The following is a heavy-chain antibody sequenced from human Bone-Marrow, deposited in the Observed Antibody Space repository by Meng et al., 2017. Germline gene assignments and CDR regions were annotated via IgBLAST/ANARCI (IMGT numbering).Heavy chain of an antibody. CDR2: IIPIIGIA. Sequence: SVKVSCKASGGSFSSYTISWVRQAPGQGLEWMGRIIPIIGIANYAQKFQGIVTITADKSTSTAYMELSSLRSEDTAVYYCARQRADIAVSAFDYWGQGTLVTVSS. V-gene: IGHV1-69*02. CDR1: GGSFSSYT. J-gene: IGHJ4*02. D-gene: IGHD6-19*01. CDR3: ARQRADIAVSAFDY.